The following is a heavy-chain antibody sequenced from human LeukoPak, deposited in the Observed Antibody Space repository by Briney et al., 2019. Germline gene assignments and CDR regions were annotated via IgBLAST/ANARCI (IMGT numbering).Heavy chain of an antibody. CDR1: GYTLTELS. D-gene: IGHD6-19*01. CDR3: ATNRGSEQWLANYYYYYGMDV. CDR2: FDPEDGET. Sequence: ASVKVSCKVSGYTLTELSMHWVRQAPGKGLEWMGGFDPEDGETIYAQKFQGRVTMTEDTSTDTAYMELSSLRSEDTAVYYCATNRGSEQWLANYYYYYGMDVWGQGTTVTVSS. V-gene: IGHV1-24*01. J-gene: IGHJ6*02.